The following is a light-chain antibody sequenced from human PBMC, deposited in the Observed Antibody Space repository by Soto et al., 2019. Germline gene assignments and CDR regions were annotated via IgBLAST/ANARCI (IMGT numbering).Light chain of an antibody. CDR3: QQANSFPLT. J-gene: IGKJ4*01. V-gene: IGKV1-12*01. CDR1: QAISSW. CDR2: AAS. Sequence: IPLTQSPSSVSASLIERVTIXSPPSQAISSWLAWYQQKPGKAPKLLIYAASSLQSGVPSRFSGSGSGTDFTLTISSLQPEDFATYYCQQANSFPLTFGGGTKVDIK.